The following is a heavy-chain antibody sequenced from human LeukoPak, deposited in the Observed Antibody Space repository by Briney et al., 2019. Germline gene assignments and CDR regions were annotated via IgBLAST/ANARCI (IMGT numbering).Heavy chain of an antibody. CDR2: ISYDGNNK. J-gene: IGHJ4*02. V-gene: IGHV3-30-3*01. D-gene: IGHD2-21*02. Sequence: GGSLRLSCIASAFAFSNYAMHWVRQAPGKGPEWVAIISYDGNNKYYADSVKGRFTISRDNSKNTLYLQMNRLRTEDTAVYYCASKWFCGGDCYYQIDFWGQGTLVTVSS. CDR1: AFAFSNYA. CDR3: ASKWFCGGDCYYQIDF.